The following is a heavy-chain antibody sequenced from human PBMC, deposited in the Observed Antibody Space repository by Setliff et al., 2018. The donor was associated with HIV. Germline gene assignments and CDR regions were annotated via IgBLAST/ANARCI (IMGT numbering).Heavy chain of an antibody. V-gene: IGHV4-4*07. D-gene: IGHD3-10*01. CDR2: IYTSGNT. J-gene: IGHJ4*02. Sequence: PSETLSLTCTVSGVSISNYYWSWIRQPAGKGLEWIGRIYTSGNTNYNPSLKSRVAMSVDTSKKQFSLKLTSVTAADTAVYYCAGHFYYSGSGIWAGLDSWGQGTLVTGLL. CDR3: AGHFYYSGSGIWAGLDS. CDR1: GVSISNYY.